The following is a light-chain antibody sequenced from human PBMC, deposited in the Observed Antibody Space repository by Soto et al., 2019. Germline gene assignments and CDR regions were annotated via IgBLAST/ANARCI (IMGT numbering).Light chain of an antibody. V-gene: IGKV3-11*01. CDR2: DTS. CDR3: HQRSNWPRT. CDR1: QSVRTY. J-gene: IGKJ4*01. Sequence: ENVLRQSLGTLSLSTGERATHSCRASQSVRTYLVWYQQKPGQAPRLLIYDTSTRATGVPARFSGSGSGTDFTLTISSLEPEDFAVYYCHQRSNWPRTFGGGTKVDIK.